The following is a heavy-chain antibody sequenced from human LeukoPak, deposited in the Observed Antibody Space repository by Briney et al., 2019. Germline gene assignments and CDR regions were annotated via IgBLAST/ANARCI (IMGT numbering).Heavy chain of an antibody. CDR2: IIPIFGTA. CDR3: ARGGHQGAELSADY. D-gene: IGHD3-16*02. Sequence: ASVKVSCKASGGTFSSYAISWVRQAPGQGLEWMGGIIPIFGTANYAQKFQGRVTITADESTSTAYMELSSLRSEDTAVYYCARGGHQGAELSADYWGQGTLVTVSS. CDR1: GGTFSSYA. V-gene: IGHV1-69*13. J-gene: IGHJ4*02.